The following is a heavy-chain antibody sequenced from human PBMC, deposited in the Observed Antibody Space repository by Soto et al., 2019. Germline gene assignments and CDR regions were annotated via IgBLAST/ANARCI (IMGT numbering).Heavy chain of an antibody. CDR2: IYPGDSYT. D-gene: IGHD2-2*01. V-gene: IGHV5-51*01. Sequence: GESLKISCQGSGYSFTSYWIGWVRQMHGKGLEWMGIIYPGDSYTRYSPSFKGQVTISADKSIGTAYLQWSSLKASDTAMYYCASSCSSTSRCTYGKDVWGQGTTVTVSS. J-gene: IGHJ6*02. CDR1: GYSFTSYW. CDR3: ASSCSSTSRCTYGKDV.